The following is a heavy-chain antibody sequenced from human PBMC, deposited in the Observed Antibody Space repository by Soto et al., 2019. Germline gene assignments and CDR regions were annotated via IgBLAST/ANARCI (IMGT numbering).Heavy chain of an antibody. V-gene: IGHV3-11*01. CDR2: ISNSCGTI. CDR1: GFTFSDYY. J-gene: IGHJ6*02. Sequence: GGSLRLSCAAFGFTFSDYYMNWIRQAPGKGLEWVSYISNSCGTIYYEDSVKGRFTISRDNAKNSLFLKMNSLRAEDTAVYSCVRVQSEDFWSGYGMDVWGQGSTVTVSS. D-gene: IGHD3-3*01. CDR3: VRVQSEDFWSGYGMDV.